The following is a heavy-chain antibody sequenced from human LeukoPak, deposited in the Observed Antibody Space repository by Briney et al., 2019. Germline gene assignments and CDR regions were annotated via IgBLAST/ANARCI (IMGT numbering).Heavy chain of an antibody. Sequence: PSETLSLTCAVSGDSISSSSYFWGWIRQPPGKGPEWIGSIPYSGSASYNPSLKSRVIISIDTSKNQLSLEVRSVTAADTAVYYCARPARDGDYYYWGQGTLVTVSS. J-gene: IGHJ4*02. CDR2: IPYSGSA. D-gene: IGHD2/OR15-2a*01. CDR3: ARPARDGDYYY. V-gene: IGHV4-39*01. CDR1: GDSISSSSYF.